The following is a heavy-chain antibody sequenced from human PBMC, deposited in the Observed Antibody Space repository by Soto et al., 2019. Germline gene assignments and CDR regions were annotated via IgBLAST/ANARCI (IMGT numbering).Heavy chain of an antibody. Sequence: EVQLVESGGGLVQPGGSLRLSCAASGFTFSSYWMHWVRQDPLKGPVWVSSIRSDGTATQYADSVKGRFTVSRDNAKNTVYLQMNSLRAEDTAVYYCAKDLSWGQCDYWGQGTLVTVSS. V-gene: IGHV3-74*03. CDR3: AKDLSWGQCDY. D-gene: IGHD3-16*01. CDR2: IRSDGTAT. J-gene: IGHJ4*02. CDR1: GFTFSSYW.